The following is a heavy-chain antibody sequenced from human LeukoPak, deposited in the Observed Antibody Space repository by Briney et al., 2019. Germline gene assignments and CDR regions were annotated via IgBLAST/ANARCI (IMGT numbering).Heavy chain of an antibody. V-gene: IGHV3-23*01. CDR1: GFTFSSYA. J-gene: IGHJ5*02. Sequence: PGGSLRLSCAASGFTFSSYAMSWVRQAPGKGLEWVSAISGSGGSTYYADSMKGRFTISRDNSKNTLYLQMNSLRAEHTAVYYCAKDRTVTTPLKWFDPWGQGTLVTVSS. CDR3: AKDRTVTTPLKWFDP. CDR2: ISGSGGST. D-gene: IGHD4-17*01.